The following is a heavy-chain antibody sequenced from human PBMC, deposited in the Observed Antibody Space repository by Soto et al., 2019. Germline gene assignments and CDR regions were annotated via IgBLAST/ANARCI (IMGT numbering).Heavy chain of an antibody. J-gene: IGHJ5*02. CDR1: GDSINKNNFH. D-gene: IGHD6-13*01. V-gene: IGHV4-39*02. CDR2: IYYTGST. CDR3: TMYSTTSGWFDP. Sequence: QLQLQESGPGLVKPSETLSLTCTVSGDSINKNNFHWAWIRQPPGEGLEWIGGIYYTGSTYYNPSLKSRVTISADTSKNRFSLQVTSVTAADTAVYYCTMYSTTSGWFDPWGQGTLVTVSS.